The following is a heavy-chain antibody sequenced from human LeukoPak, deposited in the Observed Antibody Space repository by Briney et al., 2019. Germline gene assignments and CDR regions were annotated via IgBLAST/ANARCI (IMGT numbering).Heavy chain of an antibody. CDR1: GFTFSSYW. J-gene: IGHJ4*02. Sequence: GGSLRLSCAASGFTFSSYWMHWVRQAPGKGLEWVSAISGSGGSTYYADSVKGRFTISRDNSKNTLYLQMNSLRAEDTAVYYCAREQYYYDSSGSLDYWGQGTLVTVSS. CDR3: AREQYYYDSSGSLDY. V-gene: IGHV3-23*01. D-gene: IGHD3-22*01. CDR2: ISGSGGST.